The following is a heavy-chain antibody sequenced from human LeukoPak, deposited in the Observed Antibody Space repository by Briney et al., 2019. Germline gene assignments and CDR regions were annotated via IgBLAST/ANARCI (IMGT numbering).Heavy chain of an antibody. D-gene: IGHD6-25*01. CDR3: ARDRRPGAADYYYYGMGV. J-gene: IGHJ6*02. Sequence: PGGSLRLSCAASGFTFSSYWMSWVRQAPGKGLEWVANIKQDGSEKYYVDSVKGRFTISRDNAKNSLYLQMNSLRAEDTAVYYCARDRRPGAADYYYYGMGVWGQGTTVTVSS. CDR2: IKQDGSEK. V-gene: IGHV3-7*01. CDR1: GFTFSSYW.